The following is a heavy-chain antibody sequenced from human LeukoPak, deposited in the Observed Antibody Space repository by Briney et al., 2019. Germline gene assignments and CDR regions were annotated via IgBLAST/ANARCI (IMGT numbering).Heavy chain of an antibody. CDR3: ARAGGSGYYPFDY. V-gene: IGHV1-2*04. Sequence: ASVKVSCKASGYTFTGYYMHWVRQAPGQGLEWMGWINPNSGGTNYAQKFQGWVTMTRDTSISTAYMELSRLRSDDTAVYHCARAGGSGYYPFDYWGQGTLVTVSS. CDR1: GYTFTGYY. CDR2: INPNSGGT. J-gene: IGHJ4*02. D-gene: IGHD3-22*01.